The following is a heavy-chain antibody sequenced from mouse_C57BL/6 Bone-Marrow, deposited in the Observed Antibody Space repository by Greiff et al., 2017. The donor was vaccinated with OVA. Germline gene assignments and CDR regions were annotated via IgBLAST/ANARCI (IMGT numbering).Heavy chain of an antibody. CDR1: GFTFSSYG. Sequence: DVKLVESGGDLVKPGGSLKLSCAASGFTFSSYGMSWVRQTPDKRLEWVATISSGGSYTYYPDSVKGRFTISRDNAKNTLYLQMSSLKSEDTAMYYCARQGGRLLWLRQYYFDYWGQGTTLTVSS. J-gene: IGHJ2*01. CDR3: ARQGGRLLWLRQYYFDY. CDR2: ISSGGSYT. V-gene: IGHV5-6*02. D-gene: IGHD2-2*01.